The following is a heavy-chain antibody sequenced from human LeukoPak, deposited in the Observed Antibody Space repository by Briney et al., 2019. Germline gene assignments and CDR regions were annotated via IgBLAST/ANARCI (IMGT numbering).Heavy chain of an antibody. D-gene: IGHD3-22*01. CDR2: INHSGST. J-gene: IGHJ4*02. CDR1: GGSFSGYY. Sequence: PSETLSLTCAVYGGSFSGYYWSWIRQPPGKGLEWIGEINHSGSTNYNPSLKSRVTISVDTSKNQFSLKLSSVTAADTAVYYCAKVARSITMIVVGLDYWGQGTLVTVSS. CDR3: AKVARSITMIVVGLDY. V-gene: IGHV4-34*01.